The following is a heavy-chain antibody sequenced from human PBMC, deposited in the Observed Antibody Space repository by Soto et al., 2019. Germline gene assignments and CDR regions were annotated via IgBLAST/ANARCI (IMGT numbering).Heavy chain of an antibody. D-gene: IGHD2-15*01. CDR3: ARELQGLYYFDY. Sequence: ASVKVSCKASGYTFISYAIHWVRQAPGQRLEWMGWINAANGNTKYSQEFQGRVTITRDTSAGTAYMELTSLRSEDTALYYCARELQGLYYFDYWGQGTLVTVSS. J-gene: IGHJ4*02. CDR2: INAANGNT. V-gene: IGHV1-3*01. CDR1: GYTFISYA.